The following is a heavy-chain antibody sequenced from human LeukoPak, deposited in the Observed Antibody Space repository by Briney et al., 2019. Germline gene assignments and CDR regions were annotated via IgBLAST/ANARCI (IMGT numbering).Heavy chain of an antibody. Sequence: GGSLRLSCAASGFTFSSYAMSWVRQAPGKGLEWVSAISGSGGSTYYADSVKGRFTISRDNSKNTLYLQMNSLRAEDTAVYYCAKDGLAIFGVVIIPADYWGQGTLVTVSS. D-gene: IGHD3-3*01. J-gene: IGHJ4*02. V-gene: IGHV3-23*01. CDR2: ISGSGGST. CDR3: AKDGLAIFGVVIIPADY. CDR1: GFTFSSYA.